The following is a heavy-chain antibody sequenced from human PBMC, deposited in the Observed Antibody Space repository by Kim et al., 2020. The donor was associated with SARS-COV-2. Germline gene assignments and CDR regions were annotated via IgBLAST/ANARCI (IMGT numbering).Heavy chain of an antibody. V-gene: IGHV5-51*01. D-gene: IGHD6-19*01. CDR3: ARPSSGWYYFDY. J-gene: IGHJ4*02. Sequence: RYSPSFQGQVTISADKSISTAYLQWSSLKASDTAMYYCARPSSGWYYFDYWGQGTLVTVSS.